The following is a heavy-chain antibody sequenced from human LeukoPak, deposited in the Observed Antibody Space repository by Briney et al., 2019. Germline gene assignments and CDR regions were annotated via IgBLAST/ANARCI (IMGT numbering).Heavy chain of an antibody. CDR1: GGSISSYY. J-gene: IGHJ4*02. V-gene: IGHV4-59*01. Sequence: SETLSLTCTVSGGSISSYYWSWIRQPPGKGLEWFGYVYYSGSTNYNPSLESRVSISVDTSKNQFSLKLSSVTAADTAVYYCAREYSSGWSGTGYWGQGTLVTVSS. CDR3: AREYSSGWSGTGY. D-gene: IGHD6-19*01. CDR2: VYYSGST.